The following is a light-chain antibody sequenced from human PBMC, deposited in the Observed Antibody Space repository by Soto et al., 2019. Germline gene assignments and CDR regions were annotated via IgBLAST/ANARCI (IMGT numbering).Light chain of an antibody. V-gene: IGLV2-11*01. J-gene: IGLJ2*01. Sequence: QSALTQPRSVSGSPGQSVTISRTGTSSDVGGYNYVSWYQQHPGKAPKLMIYDVARRPSGVPDRFSGSKSGNTASLTISGLQAEDEADYYCCSYGGSYTVVFGGGTQLTVL. CDR1: SSDVGGYNY. CDR2: DVA. CDR3: CSYGGSYTVV.